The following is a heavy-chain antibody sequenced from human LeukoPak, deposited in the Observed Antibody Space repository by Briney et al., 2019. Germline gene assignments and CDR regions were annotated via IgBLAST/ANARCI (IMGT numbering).Heavy chain of an antibody. CDR2: IIPIFGTA. Sequence: ASVKVSCKASGGTFSSYAISWVRQAPGQGLEWMGGIIPIFGTANYAQKFQGRVTITADESTSTAYMGLSSLRSEDTAVYYCARGVTMVRGHFDYWGQGTLVTVSS. V-gene: IGHV1-69*13. D-gene: IGHD3-10*01. J-gene: IGHJ4*02. CDR3: ARGVTMVRGHFDY. CDR1: GGTFSSYA.